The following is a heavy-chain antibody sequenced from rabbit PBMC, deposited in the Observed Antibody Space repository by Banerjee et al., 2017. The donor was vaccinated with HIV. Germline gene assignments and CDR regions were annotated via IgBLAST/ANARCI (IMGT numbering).Heavy chain of an antibody. V-gene: IGHV1S45*01. J-gene: IGHJ4*01. CDR3: ARFVTAYGYAINL. D-gene: IGHD6-1*01. Sequence: QEQLEESGGDLVKPGGSLPLTCTASGFSFSSSYWICWGRQAPGKGLEWIACIYAGSSGSTTYASWAKGRFTISKTSSTTVTLQMTSLTAADTAAYFCARFVTAYGYAINLWGPGTLVTVS. CDR2: IYAGSSGST. CDR1: GFSFSSSYW.